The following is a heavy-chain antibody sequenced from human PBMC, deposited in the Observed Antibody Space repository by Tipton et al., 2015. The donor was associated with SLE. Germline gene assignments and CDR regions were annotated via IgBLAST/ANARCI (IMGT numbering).Heavy chain of an antibody. D-gene: IGHD2-2*01. J-gene: IGHJ4*02. V-gene: IGHV4-34*01. CDR1: GGSFSGYY. Sequence: LRLSCAVYGGSFSGYYWSWIRQPPGKGLEWIGEINHSGGTNYNPSLKSRVTISVDTSKNQFSLKLSSVTAADTAVYYCARGDCSSTSCLYYWGQGTLVTVSS. CDR3: ARGDCSSTSCLYY. CDR2: INHSGGT.